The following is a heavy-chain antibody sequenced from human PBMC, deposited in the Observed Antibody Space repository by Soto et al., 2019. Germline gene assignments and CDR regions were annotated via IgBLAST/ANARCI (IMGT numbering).Heavy chain of an antibody. CDR2: MFYSGLT. J-gene: IGHJ6*02. V-gene: IGHV4-39*01. Sequence: SETLSLTCSVSGYSVTSSDYYWAWIRQPPGKGLGWIGSMFYSGLTYYNPSLKSRVTLSVDTSKNQFSVRPNSVTAADTAVYYCAPLSVSLSGPYGIHVWGQGTTVTVS. CDR1: GYSVTSSDYY. D-gene: IGHD2-15*01. CDR3: APLSVSLSGPYGIHV.